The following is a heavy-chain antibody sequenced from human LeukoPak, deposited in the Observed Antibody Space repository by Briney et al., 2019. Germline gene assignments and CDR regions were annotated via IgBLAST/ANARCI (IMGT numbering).Heavy chain of an antibody. J-gene: IGHJ3*02. Sequence: GGSLRLSCAASGFTFVDYGMSWVRQAPGKGLEWVSGINWNGGSTGYADSVKGRFTISRDNAKNSLYLQMNSLRAEDTALYYCARDLRYSSSWYAFDIWGQGTMVTVSS. V-gene: IGHV3-20*04. CDR2: INWNGGST. D-gene: IGHD6-13*01. CDR3: ARDLRYSSSWYAFDI. CDR1: GFTFVDYG.